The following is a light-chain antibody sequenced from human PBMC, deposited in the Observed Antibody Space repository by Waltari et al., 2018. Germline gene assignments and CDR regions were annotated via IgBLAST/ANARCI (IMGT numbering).Light chain of an antibody. CDR3: QQGYGNPIT. CDR1: QSLSNY. CDR2: GAS. Sequence: DIQMTQSPSSLSASIGDRVTITCRASQSLSNYVNWYQQLPGKAPKLLVYGASNVPSGVPSSFSGSGSETEFTLTISSLQPEDFATYSCQQGYGNPITFGGGTKVDI. V-gene: IGKV1-39*01. J-gene: IGKJ4*01.